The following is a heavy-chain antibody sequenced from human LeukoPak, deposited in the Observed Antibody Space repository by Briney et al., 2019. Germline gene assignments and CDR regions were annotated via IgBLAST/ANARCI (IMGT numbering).Heavy chain of an antibody. CDR3: ARFHFDAFDY. J-gene: IGHJ4*02. Sequence: PSETLSLTCTVSGGSTSSSSYYWGWIRQPPGKGLEWIGSISYSGSTYYKPSLKSRVTISVDTSKNHFSLKVGSVTAADTAVYYCARFHFDAFDYWGQGTLVTVSS. V-gene: IGHV4-39*02. CDR2: ISYSGST. D-gene: IGHD3-9*01. CDR1: GGSTSSSSYY.